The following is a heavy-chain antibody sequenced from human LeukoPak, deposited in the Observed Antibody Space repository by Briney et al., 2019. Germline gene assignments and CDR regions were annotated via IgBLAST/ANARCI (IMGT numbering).Heavy chain of an antibody. CDR3: ARARHSGFTFGY. V-gene: IGHV3-66*01. J-gene: IGHJ4*02. CDR2: IYGDNNT. CDR1: GFTVSSNY. D-gene: IGHD6-25*01. Sequence: GGSLRLSCAASGFTVSSNYMSWVRQAPGKGLEWVSVIYGDNNTYYADSVKGRFTIPRDNSKNTLYLQMNSLRAEDTAVYYCARARHSGFTFGYWGQGTLVTVSS.